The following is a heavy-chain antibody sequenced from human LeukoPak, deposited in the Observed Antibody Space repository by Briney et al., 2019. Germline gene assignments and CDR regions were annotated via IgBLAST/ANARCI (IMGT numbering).Heavy chain of an antibody. Sequence: SQTLSLTCDISGDSVSSNSAAWNWIRQSPSRGLEWLGRTYYRSKWYNDYAVSVKSRITINPDTSKNQFSLQVNSVTPEDTAVYYCARGTGVQLERTFHYYYMDVWGKGTTVTISS. V-gene: IGHV6-1*01. CDR1: GDSVSSNSAA. CDR3: ARGTGVQLERTFHYYYMDV. CDR2: TYYRSKWYN. J-gene: IGHJ6*03. D-gene: IGHD1-1*01.